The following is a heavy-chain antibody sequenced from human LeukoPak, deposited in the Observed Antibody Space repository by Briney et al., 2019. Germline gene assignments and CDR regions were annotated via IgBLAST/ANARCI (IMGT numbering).Heavy chain of an antibody. Sequence: GEPLQISCKGSGYSFTSYWIGWVRQMPGKGLEWMGIIYPGDSDTRYSPSFQGQVTISADKSISTAYLQWSSLKASDTAMYYCGLHSGNYYYGMDVWGQGTTVTVSS. J-gene: IGHJ6*02. D-gene: IGHD5-12*01. CDR2: IYPGDSDT. CDR1: GYSFTSYW. CDR3: GLHSGNYYYGMDV. V-gene: IGHV5-51*01.